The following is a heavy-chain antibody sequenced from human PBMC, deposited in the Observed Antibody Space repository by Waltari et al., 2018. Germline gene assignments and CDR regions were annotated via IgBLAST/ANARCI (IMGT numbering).Heavy chain of an antibody. Sequence: QVHLQQWCAGLLKPSATLSLNCDVYGGSFSGYYWRWIRQPPGKGLQWIGEIHHSGSTNYNPSLKSRVTISVDTSKNQFSLKLSSVTAADTAVYYCASGHFSEYGDYVDYWGQGTLVTVSS. CDR2: IHHSGST. CDR3: ASGHFSEYGDYVDY. D-gene: IGHD3-3*01. V-gene: IGHV4-34*01. J-gene: IGHJ4*02. CDR1: GGSFSGYY.